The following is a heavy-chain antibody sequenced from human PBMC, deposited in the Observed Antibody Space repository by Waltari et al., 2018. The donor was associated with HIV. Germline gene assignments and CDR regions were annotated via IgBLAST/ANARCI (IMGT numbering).Heavy chain of an antibody. CDR1: GFTFSTYE. Sequence: EVQVVESGGGLVQPGGSLRLSCAASGFTFSTYEMNWVRQAPGKGLEWVSYISSSGSTIYYADSVKGRFTISRDNAKNSLYLHMNSLRAEDTAVYFCARDGSSYYGLDYWGRGTLVTVSS. D-gene: IGHD1-26*01. CDR2: ISSSGSTI. CDR3: ARDGSSYYGLDY. J-gene: IGHJ4*02. V-gene: IGHV3-48*03.